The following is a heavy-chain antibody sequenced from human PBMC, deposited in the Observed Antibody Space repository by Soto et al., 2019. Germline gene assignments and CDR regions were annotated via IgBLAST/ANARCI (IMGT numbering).Heavy chain of an antibody. J-gene: IGHJ5*01. CDR1: GFTFSTYS. CDR2: ISSRSSTI. CDR3: ARGRTFDSGYDYWFDS. Sequence: EVRLVESGGGLVQPGGSLRLSCAASGFTFSTYSMNWVRQAPGKGLEWVSHISSRSSTIYYADSVKGRFTISRDNADNSLCLARNSLRVEDTAVYYCARGRTFDSGYDYWFDSWGQGTLVTVSS. V-gene: IGHV3-48*01. D-gene: IGHD5-12*01.